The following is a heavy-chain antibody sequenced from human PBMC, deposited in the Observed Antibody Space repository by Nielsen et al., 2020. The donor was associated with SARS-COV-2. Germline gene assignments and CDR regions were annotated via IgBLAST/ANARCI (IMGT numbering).Heavy chain of an antibody. CDR1: GYTFTGYY. Sequence: ASVKVSCKASGYTFTGYYMHWVRQAPGQGLEWMGIINPSGGSTSYAQKFQGRVTMTRDTSTSTVYMELSSLRSEDTAVYYCARAASLSMIVVVITYFDYWGQGTLVTVSS. CDR2: INPSGGST. J-gene: IGHJ4*02. V-gene: IGHV1-46*01. CDR3: ARAASLSMIVVVITYFDY. D-gene: IGHD3-22*01.